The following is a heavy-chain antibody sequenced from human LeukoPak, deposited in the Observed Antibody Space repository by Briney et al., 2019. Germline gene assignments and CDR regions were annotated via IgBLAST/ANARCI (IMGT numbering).Heavy chain of an antibody. CDR1: GFTFSSYW. CDR3: VRRVGSGYYYFDY. Sequence: GGSLRLSCAASGFTFSSYWMHWVRHAPGRGLVWVSFINGDGSTTTYADSVKGRFIICRDKAKNTLYLPMNNLRAEDTAVYYCVRRVGSGYYYFDYWGQGTLVTVSS. CDR2: INGDGSTT. D-gene: IGHD3-22*01. V-gene: IGHV3-74*01. J-gene: IGHJ4*02.